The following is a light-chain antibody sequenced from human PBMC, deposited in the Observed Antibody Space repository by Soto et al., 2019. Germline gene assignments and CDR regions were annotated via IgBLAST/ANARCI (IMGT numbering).Light chain of an antibody. CDR1: SSDVGAYHY. J-gene: IGLJ1*01. Sequence: QSVLTQPPSASGSPGQSVTISCTGTSSDVGAYHYVSWYQQHPGKAPTLIIYEVSQRPSGVPDRFSGSKSGNTASLTVSGLQADDEADYYGSSYAGTNNYVFGTGTKVTVL. CDR2: EVS. V-gene: IGLV2-8*01. CDR3: SSYAGTNNYV.